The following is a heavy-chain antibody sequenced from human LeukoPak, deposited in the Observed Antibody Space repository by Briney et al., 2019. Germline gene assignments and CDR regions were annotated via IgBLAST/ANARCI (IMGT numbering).Heavy chain of an antibody. Sequence: GGSLRLSCAASGFTFSDYALGWVRQAPGRGLEWVATLSGSGAGTYYSDSVQGRFTISRDNSKRTLFLQMNSLRAEDTAFYYCAKANLGVDIFFDYGARGTLAPVPS. CDR2: LSGSGAGT. D-gene: IGHD3-3*01. V-gene: IGHV3-23*01. J-gene: IGHJ4*02. CDR1: GFTFSDYA. CDR3: AKANLGVDIFFDY.